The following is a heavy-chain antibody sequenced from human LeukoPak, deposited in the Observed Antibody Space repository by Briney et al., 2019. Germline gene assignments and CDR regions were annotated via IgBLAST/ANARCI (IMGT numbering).Heavy chain of an antibody. Sequence: GGSLRLSCAASGFTFSGSALHWVRQASGKGLEWVGRIRSTANGYATAYAASVKGRFTISRDDSKNTAYLQMDSLETEDTAVYYCARRAGGYSHPYDYWGQGTLVTVSS. CDR1: GFTFSGSA. D-gene: IGHD4-23*01. CDR3: ARRAGGYSHPYDY. J-gene: IGHJ4*02. CDR2: IRSTANGYAT. V-gene: IGHV3-73*01.